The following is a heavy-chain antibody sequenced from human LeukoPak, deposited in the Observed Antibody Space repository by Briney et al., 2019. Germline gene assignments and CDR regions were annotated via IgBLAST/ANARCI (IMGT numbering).Heavy chain of an antibody. CDR2: ISYDGSNK. CDR3: ARDRLEGWLQFDPDCLVDY. J-gene: IGHJ4*02. V-gene: IGHV3-30-3*01. CDR1: GFTFSSYA. Sequence: GRSLRLSCAASGFTFSSYAMHWVRQAPGKGLEWVAVISYDGSNKYYADSVKGRFTISRDNSKNTLYLQMNGLRAEDTAVYYCARDRLEGWLQFDPDCLVDYWGQGTLVTVSS. D-gene: IGHD5-24*01.